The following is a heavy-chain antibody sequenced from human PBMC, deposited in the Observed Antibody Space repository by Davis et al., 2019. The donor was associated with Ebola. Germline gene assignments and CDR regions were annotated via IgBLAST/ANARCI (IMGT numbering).Heavy chain of an antibody. CDR1: GGSTSSGSYF. CDR3: AKIGAAGTDYYYYYMDV. D-gene: IGHD6-13*01. V-gene: IGHV4-61*01. CDR2: IYYSGST. Sequence: SETLSLTCTVSGGSTSSGSYFWSWIRQPPGKGLEWIGYIYYSGSTNYNPSLKSRVTISVDTSKNQFSLKLSSVTAADTAVYYCAKIGAAGTDYYYYYMDVWGKGTTVTVSS. J-gene: IGHJ6*03.